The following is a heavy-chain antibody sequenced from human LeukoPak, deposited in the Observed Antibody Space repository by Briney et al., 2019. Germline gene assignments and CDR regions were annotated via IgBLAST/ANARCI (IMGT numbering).Heavy chain of an antibody. Sequence: GGSLRLSCAASGFTFRTCGMNWVRQAPGKGLEWVSSISGSSNYIYYADSVKGRFTISRDNAKNSLYLQMNSLRAEDTAVYYCAKGKRGYYDLPLDYWGQGTLVTVSS. J-gene: IGHJ4*02. V-gene: IGHV3-21*04. CDR2: ISGSSNYI. CDR1: GFTFRTCG. D-gene: IGHD3-22*01. CDR3: AKGKRGYYDLPLDY.